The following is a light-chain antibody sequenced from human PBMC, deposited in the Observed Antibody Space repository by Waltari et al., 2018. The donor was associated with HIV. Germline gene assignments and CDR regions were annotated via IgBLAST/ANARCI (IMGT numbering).Light chain of an antibody. CDR3: QSYDNENPVL. CDR1: SGSIASNY. J-gene: IGLJ2*01. CDR2: KDD. V-gene: IGLV6-57*01. Sequence: FMLTQPHSVSESPGKTVTVSCTRSSGSIASNYVQWYQQRPGSSPTTVIYKDDQRPSGVPDRFSGSIDSSSNSASLTISGLRPEDEADYYCQSYDNENPVLFGGGTKLTVL.